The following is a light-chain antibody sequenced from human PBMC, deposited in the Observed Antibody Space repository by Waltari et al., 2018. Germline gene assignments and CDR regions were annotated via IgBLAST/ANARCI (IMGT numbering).Light chain of an antibody. CDR2: GAS. Sequence: VLPQSPGTLSLSPGERVTLSCRASQSLSKKYLAWYQQKPGQAPRLLIYGASSRAADIPDRFSGSGSGTDFTLTISRLEPEDFAMYYCQQYGSSVMYTFGQGTKLEIK. CDR3: QQYGSSVMYT. CDR1: QSLSKKY. J-gene: IGKJ2*01. V-gene: IGKV3-20*01.